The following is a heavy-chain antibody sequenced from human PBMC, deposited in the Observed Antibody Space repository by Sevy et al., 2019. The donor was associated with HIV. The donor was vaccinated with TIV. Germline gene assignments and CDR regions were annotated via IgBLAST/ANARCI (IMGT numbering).Heavy chain of an antibody. V-gene: IGHV3-21*01. CDR3: AREYDRGSFDY. D-gene: IGHD3-16*01. Sequence: GESLKISCAGSGFTFNSHTMNWVRQAPGKGLEWVSSISSSSSYIYYGDSVKGRFTISRDNAKSSLFLQMNSLRDEDTAVYYCAREYDRGSFDYWGQGTLVTVSS. J-gene: IGHJ4*02. CDR1: GFTFNSHT. CDR2: ISSSSSYI.